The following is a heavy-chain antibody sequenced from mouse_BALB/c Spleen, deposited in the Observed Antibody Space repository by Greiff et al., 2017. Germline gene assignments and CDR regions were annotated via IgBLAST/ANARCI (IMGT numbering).Heavy chain of an antibody. CDR2: ISSGGSYT. J-gene: IGHJ2*01. Sequence: EVMLVESGGGLVKPGGSLKLSCAASGFTFSSYAMSWVRQTPEKRLEWVATISSGGSYTYYPDSVKGRFTISRDNAKNTLYLQMSSLRSEDTAMYYCARTDYYGSSYIDYWGQGTTLTVSS. CDR1: GFTFSSYA. CDR3: ARTDYYGSSYIDY. D-gene: IGHD1-1*01. V-gene: IGHV5-9-1*01.